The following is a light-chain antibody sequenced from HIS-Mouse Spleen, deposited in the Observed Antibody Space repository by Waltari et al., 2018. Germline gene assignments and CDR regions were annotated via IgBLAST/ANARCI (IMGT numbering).Light chain of an antibody. Sequence: QSALTQPPSVSGSPAQSVTISCTGTSSDVGSYNRVSWYQQPPGTAPKLMIYEVSNRPSGVPDRFSGSKSGNTASLTISGLQAEDEADYYCSSYTSSSTVFGTGTKVTVL. CDR1: SSDVGSYNR. J-gene: IGLJ1*01. CDR2: EVS. V-gene: IGLV2-18*02. CDR3: SSYTSSSTV.